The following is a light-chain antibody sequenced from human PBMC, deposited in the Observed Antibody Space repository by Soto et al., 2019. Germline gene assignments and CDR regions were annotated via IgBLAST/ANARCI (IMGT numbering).Light chain of an antibody. V-gene: IGLV3-21*02. CDR3: QVWDSINDHVV. CDR1: KIEGAS. J-gene: IGLJ2*01. CDR2: DDS. Sequence: SYVLTQPPSVSVAPGQTARITCAGDKIEGASVQWYQQKPGQAPVVVVYDDSDRPSGIPERFSGSNSGSTAALTISRVEAGDEADYYCQVWDSINDHVVFGEGTKVTVL.